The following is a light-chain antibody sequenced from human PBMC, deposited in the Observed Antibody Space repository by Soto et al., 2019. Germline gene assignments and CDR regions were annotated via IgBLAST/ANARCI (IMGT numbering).Light chain of an antibody. CDR1: QSVHNF. CDR3: QQRSNRPPIT. Sequence: VLTQSPATLSLSPGERAALSCKVSQSVHNFLAWYQQKHGQAPRLLSYGASTRAAGVPPRFSGSSSGTDFTLTISSLEPEDFAVYYCQQRSNRPPITCGQGTRLEIK. J-gene: IGKJ5*01. CDR2: GAS. V-gene: IGKV3-11*01.